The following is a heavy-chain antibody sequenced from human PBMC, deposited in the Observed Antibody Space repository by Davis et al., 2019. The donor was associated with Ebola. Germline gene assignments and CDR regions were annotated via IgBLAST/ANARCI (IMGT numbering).Heavy chain of an antibody. CDR3: ATAVTGHY. Sequence: AGSLRLSCAASGFTFSTYGMHWIRQAPGKGLEWVAVIWYDGSIKHYADSVKGRFTVSKDNSRNTLYLQMNSLRAEDTAMYYCATAVTGHYWGQGSLVTVSS. D-gene: IGHD6-19*01. J-gene: IGHJ4*02. CDR2: IWYDGSIK. V-gene: IGHV3-33*01. CDR1: GFTFSTYG.